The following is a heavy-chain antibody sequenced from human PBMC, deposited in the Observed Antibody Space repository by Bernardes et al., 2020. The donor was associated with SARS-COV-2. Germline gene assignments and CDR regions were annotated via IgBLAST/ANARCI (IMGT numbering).Heavy chain of an antibody. CDR2: IYYSGST. CDR1: GCSISRYY. V-gene: IGHV4-59*08. Sequence: SETLSLTCTVSGCSISRYYWSWIRQPPGKGPEWIWYIYYSGSTHYNPSLKSRVTISVDTSKNQFSLKLSSVTAADTAVYYCARQDIGAIFGVVITPAGMDVWGQGTTVTVSS. D-gene: IGHD3-3*01. J-gene: IGHJ6*02. CDR3: ARQDIGAIFGVVITPAGMDV.